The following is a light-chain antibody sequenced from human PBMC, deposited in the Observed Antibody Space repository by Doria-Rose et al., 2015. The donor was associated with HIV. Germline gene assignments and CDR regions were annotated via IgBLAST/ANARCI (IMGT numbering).Light chain of an antibody. V-gene: IGLV2-14*01. J-gene: IGLJ3*02. CDR3: SSYTSSSTWV. Sequence: QSVLIQPASVSGSPGQSITISCTGTSSDVGGYNYVSWYQQHPGKATKLMIYEVSNRPSGVSNRFSGSKSGNTASLTISGLQAEDEADYYCSSYTSSSTWVFGGGTKLTVL. CDR1: SSDVGGYNY. CDR2: EVS.